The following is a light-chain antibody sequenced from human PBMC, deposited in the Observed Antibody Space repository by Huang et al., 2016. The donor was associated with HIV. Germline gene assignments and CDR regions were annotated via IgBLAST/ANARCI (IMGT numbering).Light chain of an antibody. Sequence: EIVLTQSPATLSLSPGERATLSCRASQSLSRYLARYQQKPGQGPRLRIYDASNRATGIPARFSGSGSGTDYTLTISSLEPEDFAVYYCQQRSDWPLTFGGGTKVEIK. CDR2: DAS. CDR1: QSLSRY. CDR3: QQRSDWPLT. V-gene: IGKV3-11*01. J-gene: IGKJ4*01.